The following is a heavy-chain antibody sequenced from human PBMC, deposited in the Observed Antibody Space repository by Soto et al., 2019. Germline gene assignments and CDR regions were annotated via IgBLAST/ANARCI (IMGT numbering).Heavy chain of an antibody. CDR3: ARTGHYCSFLAV. J-gene: IGHJ6*03. CDR1: GFTVRSTY. CDR2: IYSGGST. V-gene: IGHV3-66*01. Sequence: HPGGSLRLSCAASGFTVRSTYMSWVRQAPGKGLEWVSVIYSGGSTYYADSVKGRFTISRDNSKNTLYLQMNSLRAEDTAVYYCARTGHYCSFLAVWGKGTTVTVSS.